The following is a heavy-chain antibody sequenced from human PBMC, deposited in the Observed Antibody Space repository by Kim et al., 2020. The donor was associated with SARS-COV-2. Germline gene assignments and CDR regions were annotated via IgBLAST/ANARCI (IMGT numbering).Heavy chain of an antibody. CDR3: ARGWIAAAVPDAFDI. CDR2: INHSGST. CDR1: GGSFSGYY. J-gene: IGHJ3*02. V-gene: IGHV4-34*01. D-gene: IGHD6-13*01. Sequence: SETLSLTCAVYGGSFSGYYWSWIRQPPGKGLEWIGEINHSGSTNYNPSLKSRVTISVDTSKNQFSLKLSSVTAADTAVYYCARGWIAAAVPDAFDIWGQGTMVTVSS.